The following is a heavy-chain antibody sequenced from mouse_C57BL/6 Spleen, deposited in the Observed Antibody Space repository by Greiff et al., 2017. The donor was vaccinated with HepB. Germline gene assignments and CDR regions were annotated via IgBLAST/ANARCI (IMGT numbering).Heavy chain of an antibody. CDR1: GYTFTSYW. D-gene: IGHD1-1*01. CDR2: IYPGSGST. J-gene: IGHJ2*01. Sequence: QVHVQQPGAELVKPGASVKLSCKASGYTFTSYWITWVKQRPGQGLEWIGDIYPGSGSTNYNEKFKSKATLTVDTSSSTAYMQLSSLTSEDSAVYYCARAHYGGSRYFDDWGQGTTLTVSS. V-gene: IGHV1-55*01. CDR3: ARAHYGGSRYFDD.